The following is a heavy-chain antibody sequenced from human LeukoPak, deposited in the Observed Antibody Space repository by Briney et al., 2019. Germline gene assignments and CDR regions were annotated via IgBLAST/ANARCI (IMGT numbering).Heavy chain of an antibody. CDR2: ISPSSNYI. V-gene: IGHV3-21*01. Sequence: PGGSLRLSCAASGFSFSSYNMNWVRQAPGKGLEWVSSISPSSNYIYYADSMKGRFTISRDNAKNSLYPQMSSLRAEDTAVFYCVRERDIGSGFDYWGQGTLVTVSS. J-gene: IGHJ4*02. CDR1: GFSFSSYN. D-gene: IGHD5-12*01. CDR3: VRERDIGSGFDY.